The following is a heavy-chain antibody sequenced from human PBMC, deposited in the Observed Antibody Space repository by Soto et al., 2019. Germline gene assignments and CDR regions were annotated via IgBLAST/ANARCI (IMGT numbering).Heavy chain of an antibody. Sequence: SETLSLTCTVSGGSISSYYWSWIRQPPGKGLEWIGYIYYSGSTNYNPSLKSRVTISVDTSKNQFSLKLSSVTAADTAVYYCARGGWHDAFDIWGQGTMVTVSS. CDR1: GGSISSYY. CDR3: ARGGWHDAFDI. J-gene: IGHJ3*02. CDR2: IYYSGST. D-gene: IGHD6-19*01. V-gene: IGHV4-59*08.